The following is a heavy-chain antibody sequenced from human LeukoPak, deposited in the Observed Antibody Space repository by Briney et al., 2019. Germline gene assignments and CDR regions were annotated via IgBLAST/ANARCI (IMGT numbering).Heavy chain of an antibody. CDR3: AKGMRQQLVPFDY. Sequence: GGSLRLSCAASGFTFSSYSMNWVRQAPGKGLEWVSSISSSSSYIYYADSVKGRFTISRDNAKNSLYLQMNSLRVEDTAVYYCAKGMRQQLVPFDYWGQGTLVTVSS. CDR1: GFTFSSYS. J-gene: IGHJ4*02. CDR2: ISSSSSYI. D-gene: IGHD6-13*01. V-gene: IGHV3-21*04.